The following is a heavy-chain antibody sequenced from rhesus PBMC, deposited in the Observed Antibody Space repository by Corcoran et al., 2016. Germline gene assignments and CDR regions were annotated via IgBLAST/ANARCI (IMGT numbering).Heavy chain of an antibody. J-gene: IGHJ4*01. Sequence: EVRLGESGGGLVQLCGSLRLSCVASGFTFTDYYWSWARQAPGKGPKWVGLIRKKSNDGNAEYAASLNGRFIISRDDSKNMVSLQMNSLQTEDTAVYYCTTMAFDYWGQGVMVTVSS. CDR1: GFTFTDYY. CDR3: TTMAFDY. D-gene: IGHD2-33*01. V-gene: IGHV3-116*02. CDR2: IRKKSNDGNA.